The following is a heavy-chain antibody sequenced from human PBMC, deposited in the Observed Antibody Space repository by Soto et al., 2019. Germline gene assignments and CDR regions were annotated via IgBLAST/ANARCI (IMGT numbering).Heavy chain of an antibody. CDR1: GYTFINYA. Sequence: ASVKVSCKASGYTFINYAMYWVRQAPGQSLEWMGWISAYNGITNYAQKLQGRVTMTTVTSTSTAYMELRSLRSDDTAVYYCARHGGSYYYGMDVWGQGTTVTVSS. V-gene: IGHV1-18*01. CDR2: ISAYNGIT. CDR3: ARHGGSYYYGMDV. J-gene: IGHJ6*02. D-gene: IGHD2-15*01.